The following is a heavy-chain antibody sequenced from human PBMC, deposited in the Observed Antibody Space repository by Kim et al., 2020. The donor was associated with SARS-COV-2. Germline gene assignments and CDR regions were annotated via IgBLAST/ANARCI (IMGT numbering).Heavy chain of an antibody. J-gene: IGHJ6*02. CDR2: IYYSGST. CDR3: ARVYDYGDPLDYYYGMDV. D-gene: IGHD4-17*01. Sequence: SETLSLTCTVSGGSISSYYWSWIRQPPGKGLEWIGYIYYSGSTNYNPSLKSRVTISVDTSKNQFSLKLSSVTAADTAVYYCARVYDYGDPLDYYYGMDVWGQGTTVTVSS. V-gene: IGHV4-59*13. CDR1: GGSISSYY.